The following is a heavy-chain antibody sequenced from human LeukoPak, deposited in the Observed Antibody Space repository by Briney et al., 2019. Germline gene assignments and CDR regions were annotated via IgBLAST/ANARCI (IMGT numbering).Heavy chain of an antibody. CDR1: GGSISSRSYY. Sequence: SETLSLTRPVYGGSISSRSYYWSWLRQPPGKGLERIGYIYYSRTTNYSPSLKSRVTISVDTSKSQFSLKLSSVTAADTAVYYCAIHSTTPGTEYVFDIWGQGTMVTVSS. CDR2: IYYSRTT. D-gene: IGHD1-1*01. CDR3: AIHSTTPGTEYVFDI. V-gene: IGHV4-61*05. J-gene: IGHJ3*02.